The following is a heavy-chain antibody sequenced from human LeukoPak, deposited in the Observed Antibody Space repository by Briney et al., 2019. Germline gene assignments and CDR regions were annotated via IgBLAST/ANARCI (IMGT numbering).Heavy chain of an antibody. CDR2: NTPFNGNT. J-gene: IGHJ3*02. D-gene: IGHD5-12*01. V-gene: IGHV1-45*02. Sequence: GSSVKVSCKASGYTFTYRYLHWVRQAPGQALEWMGWNTPFNGNTNYAQQFQDRVTITRDRSRNTVYMELNSLRFEDTAMYYCARSPFSGDDDAFDIWGQGTMVTVSS. CDR1: GYTFTYRY. CDR3: ARSPFSGDDDAFDI.